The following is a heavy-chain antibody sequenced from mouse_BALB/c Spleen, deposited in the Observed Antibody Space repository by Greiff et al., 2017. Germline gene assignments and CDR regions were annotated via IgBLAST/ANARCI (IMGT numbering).Heavy chain of an antibody. CDR3: ARPGSQGYFDV. CDR2: INSNGGST. D-gene: IGHD1-1*02. J-gene: IGHJ1*01. Sequence: DVKLVESGGGLVKLGGSLKLSCAASGFTFSSYYMSWVRQTPEKRLELVAAINSNGGSTYYPDTVKGRFTISRDNAKNTLYLQMSSLKSEDTALYYCARPGSQGYFDVWGAGTTVTVSS. CDR1: GFTFSSYY. V-gene: IGHV5-6-2*01.